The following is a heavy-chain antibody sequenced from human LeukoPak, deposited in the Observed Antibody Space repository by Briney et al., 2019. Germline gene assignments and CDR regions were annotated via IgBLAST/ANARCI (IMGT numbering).Heavy chain of an antibody. CDR2: INHSGST. CDR3: ARKNRGYSYRATFDY. V-gene: IGHV4-34*01. J-gene: IGHJ4*02. Sequence: PSETLSLTCAVYGGSFSGYYWSWIRQPPGKGLEWIGEINHSGSTNYNPSLKSRVTISVDTSKNQFSLKLSSVTAADTAVYYCARKNRGYSYRATFDYWGQGTLVTVSS. D-gene: IGHD5-18*01. CDR1: GGSFSGYY.